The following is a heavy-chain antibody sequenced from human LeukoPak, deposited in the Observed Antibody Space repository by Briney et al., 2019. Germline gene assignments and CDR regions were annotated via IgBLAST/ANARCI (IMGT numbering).Heavy chain of an antibody. Sequence: GGSLRLSCAASGFTFDDYAMHWVRHAPGKGLEWVSGISWNSGSIGYADSVKGRFTISRDNAKNSLYLQMNSLRAEDTALYYCAKATGIAVAGTPVDYWGQGTLVTVSS. J-gene: IGHJ4*02. CDR1: GFTFDDYA. V-gene: IGHV3-9*01. CDR2: ISWNSGSI. CDR3: AKATGIAVAGTPVDY. D-gene: IGHD6-19*01.